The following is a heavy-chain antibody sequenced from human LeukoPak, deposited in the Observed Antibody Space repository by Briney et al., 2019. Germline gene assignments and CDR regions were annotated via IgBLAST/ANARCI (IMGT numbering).Heavy chain of an antibody. J-gene: IGHJ4*02. V-gene: IGHV3-7*01. CDR3: ARVHPTIEKKRAGKYYYDSSGYLDY. Sequence: PGGSLRLSCAASGFTFSSYWMSWVRQAPGKGLEWVANIKQDGSEKYYVDSVKGRFTISRDNAKNSLYLQMNSLRAEDTAVYYCARVHPTIEKKRAGKYYYDSSGYLDYWGQGTLVTVSS. CDR1: GFTFSSYW. CDR2: IKQDGSEK. D-gene: IGHD3-22*01.